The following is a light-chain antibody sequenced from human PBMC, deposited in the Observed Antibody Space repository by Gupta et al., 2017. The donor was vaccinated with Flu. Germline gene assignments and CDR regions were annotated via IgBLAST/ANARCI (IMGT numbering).Light chain of an antibody. V-gene: IGLV1-44*01. J-gene: IGLJ3*02. CDR1: SSNIGSNT. Sequence: QSGLTQPPSASGTPGQRVTISCSGGSSNIGSNTVNWYQQLPGTAPKLVIYNNNERPSGVPDRFSGSKSGTSASLAISGPQSEDEADYSCAVWEDSLNGWVFGGGTKLTVL. CDR2: NNN. CDR3: AVWEDSLNGWV.